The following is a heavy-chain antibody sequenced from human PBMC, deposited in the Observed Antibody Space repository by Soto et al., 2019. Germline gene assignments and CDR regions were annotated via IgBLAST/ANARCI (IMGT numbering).Heavy chain of an antibody. Sequence: SETLSLTCTVSGGSISTRSSYWGWIRQPPGKGLEWIGTIYYSGSTYYNPSLKSRVTISVDTSKNQFSLKLSSVTAADTAVYYCAREAGALAVAITDLDYWGQGTLVTVSS. D-gene: IGHD6-19*01. CDR2: IYYSGST. CDR3: AREAGALAVAITDLDY. V-gene: IGHV4-39*02. CDR1: GGSISTRSSY. J-gene: IGHJ4*02.